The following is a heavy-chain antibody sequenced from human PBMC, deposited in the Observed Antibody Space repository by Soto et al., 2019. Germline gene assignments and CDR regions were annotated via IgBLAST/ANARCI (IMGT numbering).Heavy chain of an antibody. D-gene: IGHD6-6*01. CDR3: AKGARPFEY. CDR2: ISSSGGNT. CDR1: GFTFSSNS. J-gene: IGHJ4*02. V-gene: IGHV3-23*01. Sequence: GGPRLSCAACGFTFSSNSMTWVRQAPGKGLEWVSAISSSGGNTYYADSVKGRFTISRDNSKNTVYLQMNSLRAEDTAVYYCAKGARPFEYWGQGTLVTGSS.